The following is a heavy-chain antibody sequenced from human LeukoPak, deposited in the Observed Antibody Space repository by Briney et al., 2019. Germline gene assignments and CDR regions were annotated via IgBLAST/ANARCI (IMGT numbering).Heavy chain of an antibody. J-gene: IGHJ6*02. D-gene: IGHD3-9*01. Sequence: GGSLRLSCAPSGFTLSSNYMSWVRQAPGKGLEWVSVIYSGGSTYYADSVKRRFTISRHNSKNTLYLQMNSLRAEDTAVYYCARHYDILTGPRPYGMDVWGQGTTVTVSS. V-gene: IGHV3-53*04. CDR2: IYSGGST. CDR3: ARHYDILTGPRPYGMDV. CDR1: GFTLSSNY.